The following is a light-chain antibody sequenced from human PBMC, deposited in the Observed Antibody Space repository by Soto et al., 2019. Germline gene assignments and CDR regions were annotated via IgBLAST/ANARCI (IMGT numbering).Light chain of an antibody. J-gene: IGLJ1*01. CDR2: EGS. Sequence: QSVLTHPASVSGSPVQSITISCTGTSSDVGSYNLVSWYQHHPGKAPKLLIYEGSKRPSGVSNHFSGSQSGNTASLTISGLQAEDEADYYCCSYAGSSTYVFGTGTQLTVL. CDR3: CSYAGSSTYV. CDR1: SSDVGSYNL. V-gene: IGLV2-23*01.